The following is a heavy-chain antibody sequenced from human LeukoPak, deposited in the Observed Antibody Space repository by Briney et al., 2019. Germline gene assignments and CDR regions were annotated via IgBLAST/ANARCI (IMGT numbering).Heavy chain of an antibody. CDR3: ATALGFGEYYLDY. Sequence: SETLSLTCTVSGGSISSGSYSWSWIRQPAGKGLEWIGHIYASGSTNYNPSLKSRVTISVDTSKNQFSLKLSSVTAADTAVYYCATALGFGEYYLDYWGQGTLVTVSS. J-gene: IGHJ4*02. CDR1: GGSISSGSYS. CDR2: IYASGST. V-gene: IGHV4-61*09. D-gene: IGHD3-10*01.